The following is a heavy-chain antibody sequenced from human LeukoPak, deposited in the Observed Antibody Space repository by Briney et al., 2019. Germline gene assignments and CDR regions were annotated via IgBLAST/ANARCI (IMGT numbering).Heavy chain of an antibody. D-gene: IGHD6-19*01. J-gene: IGHJ1*01. CDR2: IRSKVSSYAT. CDR1: GFAFSGST. Sequence: GGSLKLSCAASGFAFSGSTMHWVRQASGKGLEWIGRIRSKVSSYATAYAASVKGRFTISRDDAKNTAYLQMDSLKTEDTAVYYCTSPQADSGATYFRHWGQGTLVTVSS. CDR3: TSPQADSGATYFRH. V-gene: IGHV3-73*01.